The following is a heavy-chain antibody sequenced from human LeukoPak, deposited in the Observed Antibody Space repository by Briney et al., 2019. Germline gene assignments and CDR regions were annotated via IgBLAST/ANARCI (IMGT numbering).Heavy chain of an antibody. V-gene: IGHV4-59*08. D-gene: IGHD2-21*02. J-gene: IGHJ4*02. CDR1: GGSIRGYY. Sequence: SETLSLTCTVSGGSIRGYYWGWIRQSPGKRVKSIGHIYYNGSTYYNPSLKSRVTISVDTSKNQFSLKLSSVTAADTAVYYCARYCGGDCYYFDYWGQGTLVTVSS. CDR3: ARYCGGDCYYFDY. CDR2: IYYNGST.